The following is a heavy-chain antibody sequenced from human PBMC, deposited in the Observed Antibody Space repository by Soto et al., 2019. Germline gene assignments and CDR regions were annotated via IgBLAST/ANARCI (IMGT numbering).Heavy chain of an antibody. CDR1: GDTFSTYT. CDR3: ARAGDGYNLVYFDD. CDR2: VIPILDTT. V-gene: IGHV1-69*08. J-gene: IGHJ4*02. D-gene: IGHD5-12*01. Sequence: QVQLVQSGAEVKKPGSSVKVSCKASGDTFSTYTINWVRQAPGQGLEWMGRVIPILDTTKYAQNFQGRVTITADKATSTAYMELNNLISEETAVYYCARAGDGYNLVYFDDWGQGTLVTVSS.